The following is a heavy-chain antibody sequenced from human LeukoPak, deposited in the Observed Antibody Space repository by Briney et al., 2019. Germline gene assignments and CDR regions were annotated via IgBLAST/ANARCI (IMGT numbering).Heavy chain of an antibody. J-gene: IGHJ6*03. CDR1: GFTFSGSP. Sequence: PGGSLRLSCAASGFTFSGSPMHWVRQASGKGLEWVGRIRSKANSYATAYAASVKGRFTISRDDSKDTAYLQMNSLKTEDTAVYYCAKDGYIEGHYYYYMHVWGKGTTVTVSS. CDR2: IRSKANSYAT. V-gene: IGHV3-73*01. CDR3: AKDGYIEGHYYYYMHV. D-gene: IGHD6-13*01.